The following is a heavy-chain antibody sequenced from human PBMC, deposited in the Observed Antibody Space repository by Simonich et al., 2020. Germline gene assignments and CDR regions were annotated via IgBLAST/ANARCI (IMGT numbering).Heavy chain of an antibody. CDR3: VRQGDVLQFLEWAS. Sequence: EVQLVQSGAEVKKPGESLKISCKGSGYSFTSYGIGWVRQMPGKGLGWMGILYAGDSDTRYSPSVQGQVTISADKSISTAYLQWSSLKASDTAMYYCVRQGDVLQFLEWASWGQGTLVTVSS. CDR1: GYSFTSYG. V-gene: IGHV5-51*01. J-gene: IGHJ5*02. D-gene: IGHD3-3*01. CDR2: LYAGDSDT.